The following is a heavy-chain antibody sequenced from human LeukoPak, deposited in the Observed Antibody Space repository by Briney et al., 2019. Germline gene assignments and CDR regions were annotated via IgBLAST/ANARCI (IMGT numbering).Heavy chain of an antibody. CDR2: ISSSSSYI. CDR1: GFTFSSYS. J-gene: IGHJ6*03. CDR3: ARVNYGDIYYYYYYMDV. Sequence: PGGSLRLSCAASGFTFSSYSMNWVRQAPGKGLEWVSSISSSSSYIYYADSVKGRFTISRDNAKNSLYLQMNSLRAEGTAVYYCARVNYGDIYYYYYYMDVWGKGTTVTVSS. V-gene: IGHV3-21*01. D-gene: IGHD4-17*01.